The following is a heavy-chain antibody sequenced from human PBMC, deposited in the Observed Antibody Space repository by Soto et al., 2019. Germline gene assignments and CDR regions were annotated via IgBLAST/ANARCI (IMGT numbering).Heavy chain of an antibody. CDR2: VYYSGNT. CDR3: ARGKHDCGDPPYYFDY. Sequence: QVQLQESGPGLVTPSETLSLTCTVSRGSVSSGSYYWTWIRQSPGKGLEWIGYVYYSGNTNYNPSLKSRVTISVDTSKNQFSLKLISVTAADTAVYYCARGKHDCGDPPYYFDYWGQGSLVTVSS. J-gene: IGHJ4*02. V-gene: IGHV4-61*01. CDR1: RGSVSSGSYY. D-gene: IGHD4-17*01.